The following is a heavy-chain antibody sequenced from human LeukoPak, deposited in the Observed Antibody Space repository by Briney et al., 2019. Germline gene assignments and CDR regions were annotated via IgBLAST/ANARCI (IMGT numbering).Heavy chain of an antibody. CDR3: ARLWSTSCKGGSCPHQPNY. CDR2: INYGGNT. J-gene: IGHJ4*02. Sequence: SETLSLTCTVSGGSISSSAYHWGWIRQPPGKGLEWIGTINYGGNTYYNLSLKSRVIIFLDTSKNQFSLELSSVTAADTAVYYCARLWSTSCKGGSCPHQPNYWGQGTRVTVPS. CDR1: GGSISSSAYH. D-gene: IGHD2-15*01. V-gene: IGHV4-39*01.